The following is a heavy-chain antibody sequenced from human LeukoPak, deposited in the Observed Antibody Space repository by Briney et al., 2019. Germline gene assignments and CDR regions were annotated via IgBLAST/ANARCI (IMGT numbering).Heavy chain of an antibody. D-gene: IGHD3-16*01. CDR1: GFTFSSYS. V-gene: IGHV3-21*01. CDR3: ARGVSRGPDRAFDI. CDR2: ISSSSSYI. Sequence: GGSLRLSCAASGFTFSSYSMNWVRQAPGKGLEWVSSISSSSSYIYYADSVKGRFTISRDNAKNSLYLQMNSLRAEDTAVYYCARGVSRGPDRAFDIWGQGTMVTVSS. J-gene: IGHJ3*02.